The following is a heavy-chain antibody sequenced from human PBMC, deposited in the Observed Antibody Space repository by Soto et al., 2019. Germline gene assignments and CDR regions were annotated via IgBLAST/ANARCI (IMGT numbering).Heavy chain of an antibody. CDR1: GGSISSYY. D-gene: IGHD3-10*01. V-gene: IGHV4-59*01. Sequence: SETLSLTCTVSGGSISSYYWSWIRQPPGKGLEWIGYIYYSGSTNYNPSLKSRVTISVDTSKNQFSLKLSSVTAADTAVYYCASYGSGSYYFFDYWGQGTLVTVSS. CDR3: ASYGSGSYYFFDY. J-gene: IGHJ4*02. CDR2: IYYSGST.